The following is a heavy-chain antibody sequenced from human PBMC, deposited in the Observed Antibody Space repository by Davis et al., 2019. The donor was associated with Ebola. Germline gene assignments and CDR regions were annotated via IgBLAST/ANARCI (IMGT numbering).Heavy chain of an antibody. CDR1: GGSFSGYY. CDR2: INHSGST. V-gene: IGHV4-34*01. J-gene: IGHJ4*02. Sequence: SETLSLTCAVYGGSFSGYYWSWIRQPPGKGLEWIGEINHSGSTNYNPSLKSRVTISVDKSKNQFSLKLSSVTAADTAVYYCARSPFDVGIDYWGQGTLVTVSS. CDR3: ARSPFDVGIDY. D-gene: IGHD1-26*01.